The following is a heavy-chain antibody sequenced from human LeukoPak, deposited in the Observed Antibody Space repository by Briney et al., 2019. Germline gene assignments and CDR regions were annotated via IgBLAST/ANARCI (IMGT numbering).Heavy chain of an antibody. Sequence: GGSLRLSCAASGFTFSSYAMHWVRQAPGKGLEWAAVISYDGSNKYYADSVKGRFTISRDNSKNTLYLQMNSLRAEDTAVYYCASVSEDYYDSSGYFDYWGQGTLVTVSS. CDR1: GFTFSSYA. CDR2: ISYDGSNK. V-gene: IGHV3-30-3*01. D-gene: IGHD3-22*01. CDR3: ASVSEDYYDSSGYFDY. J-gene: IGHJ4*02.